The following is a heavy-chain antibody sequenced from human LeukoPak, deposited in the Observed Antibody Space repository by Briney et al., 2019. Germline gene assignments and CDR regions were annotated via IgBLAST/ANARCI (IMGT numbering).Heavy chain of an antibody. CDR3: AKGLSSSGYYYYYMDV. CDR2: ISGSGGST. Sequence: GGSLRLPCAASGFTFSSYAMSWVRQAPGKGLEWVSAISGSGGSTYYADSVKGRFTISRDNSKNALYLQMNSLRAEDTAVYYCAKGLSSSGYYYYYMDVWGKGTTVTVSS. J-gene: IGHJ6*03. CDR1: GFTFSSYA. V-gene: IGHV3-23*01. D-gene: IGHD6-6*01.